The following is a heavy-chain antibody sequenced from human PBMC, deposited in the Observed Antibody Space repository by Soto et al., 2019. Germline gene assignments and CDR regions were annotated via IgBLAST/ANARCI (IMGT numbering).Heavy chain of an antibody. J-gene: IGHJ6*02. CDR2: ITSSGDYT. CDR1: GLTFSDYY. V-gene: IGHV3-11*05. Sequence: QVQLVESGGGLVKPGGSLRLSCAASGLTFSDYYMSWIRQAPGKGLEWVSYITSSGDYTKYADSVRGRFTISRDNAKNSLYLQMNSRRADDMAVYYCARELDGIDVWGQGTTVIGSS. CDR3: ARELDGIDV.